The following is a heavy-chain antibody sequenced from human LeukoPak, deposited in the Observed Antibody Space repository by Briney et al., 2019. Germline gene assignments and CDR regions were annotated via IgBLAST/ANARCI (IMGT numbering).Heavy chain of an antibody. CDR2: IYYSGST. D-gene: IGHD3-22*01. V-gene: IGHV4-39*01. CDR3: ARRDYYDSSGYFGY. J-gene: IGHJ4*02. Sequence: PSETLSLTCTVSGGSISSGSYYWGWIRQPPGKGLEWIGTIYYSGSTYYNPSLKSRVTISVDTPKNQFSLKLSSVTAADTAVYYCARRDYYDSSGYFGYWGQGTLVTVSS. CDR1: GGSISSGSYY.